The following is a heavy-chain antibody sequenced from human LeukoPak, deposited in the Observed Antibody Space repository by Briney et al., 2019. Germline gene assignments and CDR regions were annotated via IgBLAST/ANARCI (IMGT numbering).Heavy chain of an antibody. CDR2: IRSDGST. V-gene: IGHV3-74*01. Sequence: GGSLRLSCAASGFTLSGSMMHWVRQAPGKGLVWVSHIRSDGSTRFADSVKGRFTISRDNAKNTLYLQMNSLRAEDTAVYYCARDWSRSLDYWGQGTLVTVSS. CDR3: ARDWSRSLDY. D-gene: IGHD3-3*01. J-gene: IGHJ4*02. CDR1: GFTLSGSM.